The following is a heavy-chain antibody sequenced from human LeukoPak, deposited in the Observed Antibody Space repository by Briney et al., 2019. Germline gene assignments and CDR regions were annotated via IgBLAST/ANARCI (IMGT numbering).Heavy chain of an antibody. J-gene: IGHJ4*02. Sequence: SETLSLTCTVSGGSVSSDSYYWSWIRQPPGKGLEWIGYIYYSGSTNYNPSLKSRVTISVDTSKNQFSLKLGSVTAADTAVYYCARGLTTVTTHLGYWGQGTLVTVSS. CDR3: ARGLTTVTTHLGY. V-gene: IGHV4-61*01. D-gene: IGHD4-17*01. CDR1: GGSVSSDSYY. CDR2: IYYSGST.